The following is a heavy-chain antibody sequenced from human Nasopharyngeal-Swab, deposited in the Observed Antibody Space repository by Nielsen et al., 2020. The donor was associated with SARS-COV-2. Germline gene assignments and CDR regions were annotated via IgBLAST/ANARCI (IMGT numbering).Heavy chain of an antibody. D-gene: IGHD6-13*01. V-gene: IGHV4-59*01. J-gene: IGHJ4*02. CDR1: GGTISSYY. Sequence: SETLSLTCTASGGTISSYYWSWVRQPPGKGLEWIGYIYYSGSTKYNPSLKSRVTISVDTSKNLFSLKLSFVTAADTAVYCGAGGGGSSRWVDYWGQGTLVTVSS. CDR3: AGGGGSSRWVDY. CDR2: IYYSGST.